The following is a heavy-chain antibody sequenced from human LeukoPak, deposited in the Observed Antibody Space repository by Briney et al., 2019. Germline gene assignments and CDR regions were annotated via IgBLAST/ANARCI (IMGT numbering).Heavy chain of an antibody. CDR1: GDSISSGDYY. D-gene: IGHD3-10*01. Sequence: SETLSLTCTVSGDSISSGDYYWSWIRQPAGKGLEWIGRISSSGSTNYNPSLKSRVTISVDTSKNQFSLKLSSVTAADTAVYYCARPRYGSGSYNWFDPWGQGTLVTVSS. CDR3: ARPRYGSGSYNWFDP. V-gene: IGHV4-61*02. J-gene: IGHJ5*02. CDR2: ISSSGST.